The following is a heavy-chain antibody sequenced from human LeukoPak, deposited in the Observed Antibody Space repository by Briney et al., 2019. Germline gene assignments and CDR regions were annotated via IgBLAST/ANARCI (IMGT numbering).Heavy chain of an antibody. V-gene: IGHV3-23*01. CDR3: AKGSGWYV. Sequence: PGGSLRLSCAASGFTFSSSSMSWVRQAPGKGLEWVSVISGSGGSTDYADSVKGRFTISRDNSKNTLYLQINSLRAEDTAVYYCAKGSGWYVWGQGTLVTDSS. J-gene: IGHJ4*02. CDR2: ISGSGGST. CDR1: GFTFSSSS. D-gene: IGHD6-19*01.